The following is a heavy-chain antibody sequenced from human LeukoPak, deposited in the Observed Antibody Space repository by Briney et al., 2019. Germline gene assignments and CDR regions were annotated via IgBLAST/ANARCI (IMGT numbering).Heavy chain of an antibody. CDR3: ARAIRVAIFDY. J-gene: IGHJ4*02. CDR2: IYYSGST. D-gene: IGHD2-21*01. CDR1: GGSISSSSYF. Sequence: PSETLSLTCTVSGGSISSSSYFWGWVRQPAGKGLEWVGSIYYSGSTYYNPSLKSRVTISVDTSKNQFSLKLSSVTAADTAVYYCARAIRVAIFDYWGQGTLVTVSS. V-gene: IGHV4-39*01.